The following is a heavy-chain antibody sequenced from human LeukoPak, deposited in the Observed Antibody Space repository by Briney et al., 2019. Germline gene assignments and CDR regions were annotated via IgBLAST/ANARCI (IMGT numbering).Heavy chain of an antibody. Sequence: PGGSLRLSCAASGLTFSSHWMHWVRQAPGKGLVWVSRITNDGSSTTYADSVKGRFTISRDNAKNSLYLQMNSLRAEDTAVYYCAGHYGSGFDPWGQGTLVTVSS. CDR2: ITNDGSST. CDR3: AGHYGSGFDP. D-gene: IGHD3-10*01. CDR1: GLTFSSHW. V-gene: IGHV3-74*01. J-gene: IGHJ5*02.